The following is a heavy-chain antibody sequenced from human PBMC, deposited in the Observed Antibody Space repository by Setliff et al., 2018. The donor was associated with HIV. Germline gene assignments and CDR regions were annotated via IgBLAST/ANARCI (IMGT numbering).Heavy chain of an antibody. CDR2: VYPDDSDS. J-gene: IGHJ4*02. V-gene: IGHV5-51*01. CDR1: GYNFASHW. D-gene: IGHD7-27*01. CDR3: IRRRRAPGTGDLESY. Sequence: GESLKISCRGSGYNFASHWIAWVRQMPGKGLEWMGIVYPDDSDSRYSPSFQGQVTISADKSITTAYLKWSSLKVSDTAMYYCIRRRRAPGTGDLESYWGQGTLVTVSS.